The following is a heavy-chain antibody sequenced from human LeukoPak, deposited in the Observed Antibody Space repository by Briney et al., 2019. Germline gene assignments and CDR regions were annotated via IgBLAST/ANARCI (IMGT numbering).Heavy chain of an antibody. CDR3: TRDWGFDY. CDR2: IRSKAYGGTT. D-gene: IGHD3-16*01. V-gene: IGHV3-49*03. CDR1: GFTSGDYA. J-gene: IGHJ4*02. Sequence: GGSLRLSCTASGFTSGDYAMSWFRQAPGEGGEWVGFIRSKAYGGTTEYAASVKGRFTISRADSKSIAYLQMNSLRTEDTAVYYCTRDWGFDYWGQGTLVTVSS.